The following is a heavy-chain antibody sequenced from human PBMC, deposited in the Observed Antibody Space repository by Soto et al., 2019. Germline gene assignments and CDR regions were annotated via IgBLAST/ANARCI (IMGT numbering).Heavy chain of an antibody. V-gene: IGHV3-64*01. J-gene: IGHJ6*02. CDR3: ARRIPFGYGMDV. CDR2: ITSNGGNT. CDR1: GFTFSSYA. D-gene: IGHD2-21*01. Sequence: EVQLVESGGGLVQPGGSLRLSCAASGFTFSSYAMHWVRQAPGKGLEYVSDITSNGGNTDYASSVKGRFTISRDNSENPLYLQMGSLRAEDMAVYYCARRIPFGYGMDVWGQGTTVTVSS.